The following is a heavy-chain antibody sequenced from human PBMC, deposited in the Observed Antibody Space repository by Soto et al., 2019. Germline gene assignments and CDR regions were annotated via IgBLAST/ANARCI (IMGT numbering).Heavy chain of an antibody. CDR1: GFTFSSYS. CDR2: ISSSRSYT. J-gene: IGHJ2*01. Sequence: EVQLVESGGGLVKPGGSLRLSCAASGFTFSSYSMNWVRQAPGKGLEWVSSISSSRSYTYYADSVRGRFTISRDDAKNSLYLQMNSLRAEDTAVYYCARDPSMVRGENWYFDLWGRGTLVTVSS. CDR3: ARDPSMVRGENWYFDL. V-gene: IGHV3-21*01. D-gene: IGHD3-10*01.